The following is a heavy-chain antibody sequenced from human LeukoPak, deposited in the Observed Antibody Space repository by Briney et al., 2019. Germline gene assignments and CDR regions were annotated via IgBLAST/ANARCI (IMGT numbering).Heavy chain of an antibody. V-gene: IGHV3-15*07. D-gene: IGHD3-3*01. CDR2: IKSKTDGGTR. CDR3: STDSITIFGVVITVP. J-gene: IGHJ5*02. Sequence: KTGGSLRLSCAASGFTFRNAWMNWIRQAPGKGLEWVGRIKSKTDGGTRDYAAPVKGRFTISRDDSKNTLYLQMNSLKTEDTAVYYCSTDSITIFGVVITVPRGQGTLVTVSS. CDR1: GFTFRNAW.